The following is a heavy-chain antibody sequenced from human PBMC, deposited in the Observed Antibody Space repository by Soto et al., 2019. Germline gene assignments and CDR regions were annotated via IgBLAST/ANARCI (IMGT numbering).Heavy chain of an antibody. D-gene: IGHD1-26*01. J-gene: IGHJ4*02. V-gene: IGHV2-5*02. CDR2: IYWDDDK. CDR1: GFSLATDGVA. Sequence: QITLKESGPTLVKPTQTLTLTCTFSGFSLATDGVAVGWFRQPPGKALEWLALIYWDDDKRFSPALETRLTITKDTSENQVVLTMTNVDPVDTGTYFCALTPHNTYYYRYFASWGQGTLVTVSS. CDR3: ALTPHNTYYYRYFAS.